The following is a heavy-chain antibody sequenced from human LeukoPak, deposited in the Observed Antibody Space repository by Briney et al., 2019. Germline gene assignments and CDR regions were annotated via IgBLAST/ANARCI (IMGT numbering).Heavy chain of an antibody. Sequence: SETLSLTCTVSGGSISSYYWSWIRQPPGKGLEWIGYIYYSGSTNYNPSLKSRVTISVDTSKNQFSLKLSSVTAAGTAVYYCARGGIEWELRWFDPWGQGTLVTVSS. CDR3: ARGGIEWELRWFDP. D-gene: IGHD1-26*01. CDR1: GGSISSYY. CDR2: IYYSGST. J-gene: IGHJ5*02. V-gene: IGHV4-59*01.